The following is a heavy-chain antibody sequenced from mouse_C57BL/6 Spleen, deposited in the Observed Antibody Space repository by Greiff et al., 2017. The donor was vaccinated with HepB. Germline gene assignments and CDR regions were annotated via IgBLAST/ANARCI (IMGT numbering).Heavy chain of an antibody. CDR2: ISNLAYSI. D-gene: IGHD2-2*01. CDR1: GFTFSDYG. J-gene: IGHJ4*01. Sequence: EVMLVESGGGLVQPGGSLKLSCAASGFTFSDYGMVWVRQAPRKGPEWVAFISNLAYSIYYADTVTGRFTISRENAKNTLYLEMSSLRSEDTAMYYCARWGVYYGYPAMDYWGQGTSVTVSS. V-gene: IGHV5-15*04. CDR3: ARWGVYYGYPAMDY.